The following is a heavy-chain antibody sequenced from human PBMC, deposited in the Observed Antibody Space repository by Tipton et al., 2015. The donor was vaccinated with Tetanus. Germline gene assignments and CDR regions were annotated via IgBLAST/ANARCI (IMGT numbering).Heavy chain of an antibody. Sequence: QVQLVQSGAEVRKPGASVKVSCKASGYTFTTYGITWVRHAPGRGLEWMGWVSTYNGNTEYAQNFEGRVTMTTDTATRTGYMELRSLTSDDTAMYFCVRAGSQISATTSLDYWGQGTLVTVSS. CDR2: VSTYNGNT. CDR1: GYTFTTYG. CDR3: VRAGSQISATTSLDY. D-gene: IGHD1-7*01. V-gene: IGHV1-18*01. J-gene: IGHJ4*02.